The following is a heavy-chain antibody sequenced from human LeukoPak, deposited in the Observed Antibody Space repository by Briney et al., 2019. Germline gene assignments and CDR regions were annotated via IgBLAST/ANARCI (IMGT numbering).Heavy chain of an antibody. Sequence: GGSLRLSCAASGFSLNSHWMNWVRQAPGKGLEWVGIINQDGGRIGYGDSVKGRFTISRDNAKNSLYLQMNSLKTEDTAVYYCTRAGGYDFWIDYWGQGTLVTVSS. CDR3: TRAGGYDFWIDY. CDR1: GFSLNSHW. J-gene: IGHJ4*02. D-gene: IGHD3-3*01. V-gene: IGHV3-7*03. CDR2: INQDGGRI.